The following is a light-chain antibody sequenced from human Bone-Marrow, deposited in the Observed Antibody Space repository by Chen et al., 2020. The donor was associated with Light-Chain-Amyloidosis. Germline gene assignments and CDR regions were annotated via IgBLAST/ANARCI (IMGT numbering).Light chain of an antibody. CDR3: QSADSSGTNAVI. Sequence: SYELTQPPSVSVSPGQTARITCSGDDLPTKYAYWYQQKPGQAPVLVIHRDTERPSGSSERFACSSSGTTATLSISGVQADDEADYHCQSADSSGTNAVIFGGGTKLTVL. CDR2: RDT. V-gene: IGLV3-25*03. CDR1: DLPTKY. J-gene: IGLJ2*01.